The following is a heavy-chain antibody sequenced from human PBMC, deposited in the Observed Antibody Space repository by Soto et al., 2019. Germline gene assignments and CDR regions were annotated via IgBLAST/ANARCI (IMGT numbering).Heavy chain of an antibody. CDR1: GFTFSSYW. D-gene: IGHD1-20*01. CDR3: ARAPASYSWNFYYYGMDV. J-gene: IGHJ6*02. Sequence: GGSLRLSCAASGFTFSSYWMHWVRQAPGKGLVWVSRINSDGSSTSYADSVKGRFTISRDNAKNTLYLQMNSLRAEDTAVYYCARAPASYSWNFYYYGMDVWGQGNMVTVSS. CDR2: INSDGSST. V-gene: IGHV3-74*01.